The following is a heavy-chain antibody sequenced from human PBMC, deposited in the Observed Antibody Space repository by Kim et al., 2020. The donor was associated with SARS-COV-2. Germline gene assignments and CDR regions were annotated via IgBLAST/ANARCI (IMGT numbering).Heavy chain of an antibody. CDR2: VSGSGGST. V-gene: IGHV3-23*01. CDR3: AKGESNKWCFFDF. CDR1: GFTFSSYA. Sequence: GGSLRLSCAASGFTFSSYAMSWVRQAPGKGPEWVSLVSGSGGSTYHADSVKGRFAISRDNSKKTLYLQMNSLRAEDTAIYYCAKGESNKWCFFDFWGQGTPVTVSS. J-gene: IGHJ4*02. D-gene: IGHD2-8*01.